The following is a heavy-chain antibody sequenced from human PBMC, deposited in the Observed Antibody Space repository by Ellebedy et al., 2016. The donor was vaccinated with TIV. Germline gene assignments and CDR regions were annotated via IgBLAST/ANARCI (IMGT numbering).Heavy chain of an antibody. CDR2: INPSGGST. CDR1: GYTFTNYY. CDR3: AREYDGHPFDY. D-gene: IGHD3-10*01. J-gene: IGHJ4*02. V-gene: IGHV1-46*01. Sequence: ASVKVSCXASGYTFTNYYMHWVRQAPGQGLEWMGIINPSGGSTNHAQKFQGRITMTRDTSTSTVYMELSSLTSDDTAMYYCAREYDGHPFDYWGQGTLVTVSS.